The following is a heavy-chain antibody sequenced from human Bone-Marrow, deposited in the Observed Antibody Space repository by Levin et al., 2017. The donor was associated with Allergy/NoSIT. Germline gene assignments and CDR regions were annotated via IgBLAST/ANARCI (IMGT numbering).Heavy chain of an antibody. V-gene: IGHV4-61*02. Sequence: PSETLSLTCTVSGGSISSGSYYWSWIRQPAGKGLEWIGRIYSSGSAHYNPSLKSRVTISVDTSNNQFPLRLSPVTAADTAVYFCARNFRDFSSGWYQDGFDIWGQGTMVTVSS. CDR1: GGSISSGSYY. CDR3: ARNFRDFSSGWYQDGFDI. D-gene: IGHD6-19*01. CDR2: IYSSGSA. J-gene: IGHJ3*02.